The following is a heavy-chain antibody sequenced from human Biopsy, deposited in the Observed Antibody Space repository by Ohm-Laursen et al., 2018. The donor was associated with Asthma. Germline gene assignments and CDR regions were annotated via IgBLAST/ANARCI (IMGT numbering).Heavy chain of an antibody. Sequence: SLRLSCAASGFVFSSHAMHWVRQAPGKGLEWVAVVSYDGGVVHYADSMKGRFTISRDNAERTLYLQMNRLRTDVTAVSCDEKRRGYSYLTDFDLWGQGTLVIVSA. CDR1: GFVFSSHA. CDR2: VSYDGGVV. D-gene: IGHD3-3*01. CDR3: EKRRGYSYLTDFDL. V-gene: IGHV3-30*03. J-gene: IGHJ4*02.